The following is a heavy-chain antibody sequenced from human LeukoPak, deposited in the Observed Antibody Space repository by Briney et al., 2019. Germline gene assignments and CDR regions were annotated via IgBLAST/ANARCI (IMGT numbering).Heavy chain of an antibody. D-gene: IGHD3-22*01. V-gene: IGHV1-2*02. Sequence: ASVKVSCKASGYTFTGYYMHWVRQAPGQGLEWMGWINPNSGGTNYAQKFQGRVTMTRDTSISTAYMELSRLRSDDTAVYYCARGPRQYYDSSGYHFDYWGQGTLVTVSS. CDR3: ARGPRQYYDSSGYHFDY. J-gene: IGHJ4*02. CDR1: GYTFTGYY. CDR2: INPNSGGT.